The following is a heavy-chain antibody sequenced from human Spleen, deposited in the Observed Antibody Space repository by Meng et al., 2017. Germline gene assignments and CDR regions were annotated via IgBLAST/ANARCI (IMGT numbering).Heavy chain of an antibody. J-gene: IGHJ4*02. CDR2: IDPKNGDT. Sequence: GRLGQSWAGVKKPGASVKVSCQPSGYNFPDYYIHWVRQAPGQGLEWMGRIDPKNGDTHYAQKFQGRVTMTGDTSISTAYMDLSGLRSDDTAVYYCARDENISLGKLFGDYWGQGTLVTVSS. D-gene: IGHD2-21*01. CDR3: ARDENISLGKLFGDY. V-gene: IGHV1-2*06. CDR1: GYNFPDYY.